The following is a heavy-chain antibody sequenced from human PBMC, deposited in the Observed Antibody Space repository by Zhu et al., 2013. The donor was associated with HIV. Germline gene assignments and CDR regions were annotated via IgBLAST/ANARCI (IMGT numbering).Heavy chain of an antibody. CDR3: ARDRSEKQLLADYYYYGLDV. CDR1: GYTFTGYY. J-gene: IGHJ6*02. V-gene: IGHV1-18*04. D-gene: IGHD1-26*01. CDR2: IGAHNGHT. Sequence: QVQLVQSGAEVKKPGASVKVSCKASGYTFTGYYMHWVRQAPGQGLEWMGWIGAHNGHTQSAQEFQGRVTLTTDTFTTTAYMELRSLRSDDTAVYYCARDRSEKQLLADYYYYGLDVWGQGTTVTVSS.